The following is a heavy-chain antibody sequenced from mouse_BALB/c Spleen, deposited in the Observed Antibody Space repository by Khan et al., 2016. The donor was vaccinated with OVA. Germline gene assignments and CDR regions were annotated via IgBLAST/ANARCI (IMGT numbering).Heavy chain of an antibody. D-gene: IGHD4-1*01. CDR3: ASELGRYYAMDY. CDR1: GYSITSDYA. CDR2: ISYSGST. V-gene: IGHV3-2*02. J-gene: IGHJ4*01. Sequence: VQLKQSGPGLVKPSQSLSLTCTVAGYSITSDYAWNWIRQFPGNKLEWMGYISYSGSTGYNPSLKSRISITRDTSKNQFFLPLNSVTTEDTATYYCASELGRYYAMDYWGQGTSVTVSS.